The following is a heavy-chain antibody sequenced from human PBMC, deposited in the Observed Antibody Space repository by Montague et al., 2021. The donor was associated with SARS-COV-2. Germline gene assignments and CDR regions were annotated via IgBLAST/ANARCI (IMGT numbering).Heavy chain of an antibody. CDR3: ARAEDYYRPFDL. V-gene: IGHV3-48*03. Sequence: SLRLSCAASGFTFSTYEMNWVRQAPGKGLEWVSYISSGGYTMYYADSVKGRFTISRDNAKKSLCLQMNSLRAEDTAVYYCARAEDYYRPFDLWGQGTLVTVSS. J-gene: IGHJ5*02. D-gene: IGHD3-22*01. CDR2: ISSGGYTM. CDR1: GFTFSTYE.